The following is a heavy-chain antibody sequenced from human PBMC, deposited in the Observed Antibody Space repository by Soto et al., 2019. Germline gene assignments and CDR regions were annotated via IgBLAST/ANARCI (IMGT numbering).Heavy chain of an antibody. V-gene: IGHV3-23*01. Sequence: ESGGGLVQPGGSLRLSCAASGFTFSSYAMSWVRQAPGKGLEWVSAISGSGGSTYYADSVKGRFTISRDNSKNTLYLQMNSLRAEDTAVYYCAKDRDIVVVPAAMPGDYWGQGTLVTVSS. CDR1: GFTFSSYA. CDR2: ISGSGGST. J-gene: IGHJ4*02. D-gene: IGHD2-2*01. CDR3: AKDRDIVVVPAAMPGDY.